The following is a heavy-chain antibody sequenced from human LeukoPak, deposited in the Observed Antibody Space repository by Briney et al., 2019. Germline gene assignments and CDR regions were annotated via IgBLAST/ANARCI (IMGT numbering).Heavy chain of an antibody. D-gene: IGHD2/OR15-2a*01. CDR1: GGSISSYY. CDR3: ARATRLLQTQPFDP. V-gene: IGHV4-59*01. CDR2: IYYSGST. Sequence: PSETLSLTCTVSGGSISSYYWSWIRQPPGKGLEWIGYIYYSGSTNYNPSLKSRVTISVDTSKNQFSLKLSSVTAADTAVYYCARATRLLQTQPFDPWGQGTLVTVSS. J-gene: IGHJ5*02.